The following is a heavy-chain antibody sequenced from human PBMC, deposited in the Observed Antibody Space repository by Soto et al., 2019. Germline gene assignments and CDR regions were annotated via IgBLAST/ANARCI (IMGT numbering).Heavy chain of an antibody. V-gene: IGHV3-72*01. Sequence: GGSLRLSCAASGFTFSDHYMDWVRQAPGKGLEWIGRIRSIGNSYTTEYAASVRGRFTISRDDSKNSVYLQMNSLKTEDTAVYYCARDPAQSSGYDYWGQGTLVTVS. D-gene: IGHD3-22*01. CDR3: ARDPAQSSGYDY. J-gene: IGHJ4*02. CDR2: IRSIGNSYTT. CDR1: GFTFSDHY.